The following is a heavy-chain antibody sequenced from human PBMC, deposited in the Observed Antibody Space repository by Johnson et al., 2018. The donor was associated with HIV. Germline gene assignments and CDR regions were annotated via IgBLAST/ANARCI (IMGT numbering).Heavy chain of an antibody. CDR3: ARGIQPDAFDI. J-gene: IGHJ3*02. V-gene: IGHV3-53*01. D-gene: IGHD2-2*01. Sequence: EVQLVESGGGLIQPGGSLRLSCAASGFTVSSNYMIWVRQAPGKGLEWVSVIYSGGSTYYADSVKGRFTISRDNSKNTLYVQMNSLRAEDTAVYYCARGIQPDAFDIWGQGTMVTVSS. CDR2: IYSGGST. CDR1: GFTVSSNY.